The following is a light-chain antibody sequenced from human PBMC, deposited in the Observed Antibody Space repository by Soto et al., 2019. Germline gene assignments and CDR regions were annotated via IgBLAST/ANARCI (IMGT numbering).Light chain of an antibody. J-gene: IGKJ4*01. Sequence: EIVLTQSPGTLALSPGERATLSCRASQSVSSSYLAWYQQKPGQAPRLLIYGASSRATGIPDRFSGRGSGTDFNLTISRLEPEDFAVYYCQQLDTFGGGTKVEIK. CDR2: GAS. CDR1: QSVSSSY. V-gene: IGKV3-20*01. CDR3: QQLDT.